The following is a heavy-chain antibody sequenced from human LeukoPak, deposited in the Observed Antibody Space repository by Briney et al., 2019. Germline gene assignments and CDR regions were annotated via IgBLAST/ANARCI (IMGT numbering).Heavy chain of an antibody. V-gene: IGHV3-23*01. CDR3: AKAPVTTCRGAFYYPFDY. J-gene: IGHJ4*02. CDR1: GFTVSSYA. D-gene: IGHD2-15*01. Sequence: GGSLRLSCAASGFTVSSYAMSWVRQAPGKGLEWASAISDSGNTYHADSVKGRFTISRDSSKNTLFLQMNRLRPEDAAVYYCAKAPVTTCRGAFYYPFDYWGQGTLVTVSS. CDR2: ISDSGNT.